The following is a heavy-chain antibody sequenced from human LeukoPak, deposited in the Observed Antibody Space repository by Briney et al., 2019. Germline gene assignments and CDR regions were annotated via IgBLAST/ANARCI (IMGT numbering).Heavy chain of an antibody. D-gene: IGHD2-15*01. J-gene: IGHJ4*02. V-gene: IGHV3-74*01. CDR1: GFTFSRNW. CDR3: ANLPVPATPFDY. Sequence: QPGGSLRLSCAASGFTFSRNWMHWVRQAPGKGLVWVSRINSDGSITNYADSVKGRFTISRDNAKNTLYLQMSSLRAEDTAVYYRANLPVPATPFDYWGQGTLVTVSS. CDR2: INSDGSIT.